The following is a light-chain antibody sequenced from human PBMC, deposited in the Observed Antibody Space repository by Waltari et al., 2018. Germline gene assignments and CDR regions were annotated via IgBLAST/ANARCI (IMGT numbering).Light chain of an antibody. CDR2: EVT. CDR1: SSDVGGYNR. V-gene: IGLV2-18*02. J-gene: IGLJ2*01. CDR3: TSYTSSGTLL. Sequence: QSALTQPPSVSGSPGQSVTISCTGTSSDVGGYNRVSWYQPPPGTAPKPMIYEVTYRPSRVPVRFSGSKSGNTASLTISGLQAEDEADYYCTSYTSSGTLLFGGGTKLTVV.